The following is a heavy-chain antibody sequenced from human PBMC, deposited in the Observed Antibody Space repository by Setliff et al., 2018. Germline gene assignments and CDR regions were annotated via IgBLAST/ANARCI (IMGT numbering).Heavy chain of an antibody. J-gene: IGHJ3*02. CDR2: IYTSGST. CDR1: GGSISNYY. V-gene: IGHV4-4*07. CDR3: ARKGISALSGAFDM. D-gene: IGHD1-26*01. Sequence: PSETLSLTCTVSGGSISNYYWSWVRQPAGKGPEWIGRIYTSGSTNYNPSPKSRVTMSVDTSKNQFSPKLSSVTAADTAVYCCARKGISALSGAFDMWGQGTMVTVSS.